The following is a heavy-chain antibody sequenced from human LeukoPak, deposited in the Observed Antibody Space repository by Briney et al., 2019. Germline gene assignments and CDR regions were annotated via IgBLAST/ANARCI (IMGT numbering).Heavy chain of an antibody. CDR2: INHSGST. J-gene: IGHJ6*03. D-gene: IGHD2-2*01. Sequence: ETLSLTCAVYGGSFSGYYWSWLRQPPEKGLEWIGEINHSGSTNYNPSLKRRVTISVDTSKNQFSLKLSSVTAADTAVYYCAXVRKXYCSSTSCYAKGYYCYYMDVWGKGTTVTISS. CDR1: GGSFSGYY. V-gene: IGHV4-34*01. CDR3: AXVRKXYCSSTSCYAKGYYCYYMDV.